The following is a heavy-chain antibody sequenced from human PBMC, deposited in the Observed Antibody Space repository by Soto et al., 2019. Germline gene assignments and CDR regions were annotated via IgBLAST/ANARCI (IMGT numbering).Heavy chain of an antibody. CDR2: ISAYNGDT. CDR1: GYTFTSYG. J-gene: IGHJ6*02. D-gene: IGHD5-12*01. V-gene: IGHV1-18*01. Sequence: QVQLVQSGAEVKKPGASVKVSCKASGYTFTSYGISWVRQAPGQGLEWMGWISAYNGDTNYAQKFQGRVTMTTDTPTSTAYMELRSLRSDDTAVYYCARDGGWGYRKGYRYYDGLDVWGQGTTVPVSS. CDR3: ARDGGWGYRKGYRYYDGLDV.